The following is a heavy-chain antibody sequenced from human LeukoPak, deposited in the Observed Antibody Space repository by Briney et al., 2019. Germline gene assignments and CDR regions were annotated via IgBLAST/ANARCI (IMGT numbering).Heavy chain of an antibody. Sequence: GGSLRLSCSASGFTFSSYAMHWVRPAPGKGLEYVSAISSNGGSTYYADSVKGRFTISRDNSKNKLYLQMSSLRAEDTAVYYCVKTGRTTRSPTYYFDYWGQGTLVTVSS. CDR1: GFTFSSYA. CDR3: VKTGRTTRSPTYYFDY. J-gene: IGHJ4*02. V-gene: IGHV3-64D*06. D-gene: IGHD1-1*01. CDR2: ISSNGGST.